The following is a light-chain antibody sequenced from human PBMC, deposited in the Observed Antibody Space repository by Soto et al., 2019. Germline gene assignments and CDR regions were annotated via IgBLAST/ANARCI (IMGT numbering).Light chain of an antibody. CDR1: QSLVHSDGNTC. Sequence: VLTQTPISSAVTLGQPASISCRSSQSLVHSDGNTCLTWLHLGPGQHPRLLIYKISERFSGVPERFSGTGAGTDFTLHISRVEAEDLGTYYCMQSSQFPLTFGGGTKVEI. CDR2: KIS. J-gene: IGKJ4*01. CDR3: MQSSQFPLT. V-gene: IGKV2-24*01.